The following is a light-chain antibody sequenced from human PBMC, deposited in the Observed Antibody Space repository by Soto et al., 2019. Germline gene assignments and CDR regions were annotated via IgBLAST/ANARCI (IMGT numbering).Light chain of an antibody. Sequence: EVVMTQSPATLSVSPWESATLSCRASHSVSSSLAWYQQKPGQTPRLLIYGASTRATGVPARFSGSGSGTEFTLTIGSLQSEDFAVYYCQHYNTWPWTFGQVTKVEIK. CDR2: GAS. CDR3: QHYNTWPWT. V-gene: IGKV3-15*01. CDR1: HSVSSS. J-gene: IGKJ1*01.